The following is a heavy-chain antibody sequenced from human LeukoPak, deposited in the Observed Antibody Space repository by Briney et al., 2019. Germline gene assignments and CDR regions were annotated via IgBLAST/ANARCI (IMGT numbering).Heavy chain of an antibody. CDR2: IHHRGST. V-gene: IGHV4-34*01. CDR1: RGSFSGYY. D-gene: IGHD5-18*01. CDR3: GRGATRAGYKYYGVDV. Sequence: SETLSHTCGVYRGSFSGYYWSWIRQPPGKGLEWIGEIHHRGSTNYKPPIRGRLNISLDTSKNQLSLKPSSVTAADTAVYDCGRGATRAGYKYYGVDVWGEGTTVSVSS. J-gene: IGHJ6*04.